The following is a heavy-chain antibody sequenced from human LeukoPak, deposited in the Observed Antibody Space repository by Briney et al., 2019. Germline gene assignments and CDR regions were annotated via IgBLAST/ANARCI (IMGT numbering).Heavy chain of an antibody. J-gene: IGHJ5*02. CDR3: ARDDGSSGYSVKWFDV. D-gene: IGHD5-12*01. CDR2: MSYDGSNE. CDR1: GFPFTNYA. V-gene: IGHV3-30-3*01. Sequence: AGGSLRLSCAASGFPFTNYAMHWVRQAPGRGLEWVAVMSYDGSNERYSDSVKGRFTISRDNSKNTLYLQMNSLRGDDSAVYFCARDDGSSGYSVKWFDVWGQGSLVTVSS.